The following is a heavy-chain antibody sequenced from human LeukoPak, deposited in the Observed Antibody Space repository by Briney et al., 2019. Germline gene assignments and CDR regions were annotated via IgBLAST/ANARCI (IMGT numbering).Heavy chain of an antibody. CDR2: ISSSGSTI. Sequence: GGSLRLSCAASGFTFSSYSMNWVRQAPGKGREWVSYISSSGSTIYYADPVKGRFTICRDNAKNSLYLQMNSLRAEDTAVYYCARDSYYYDSSGYYLYYFDYWGQGTLVTVSS. CDR3: ARDSYYYDSSGYYLYYFDY. J-gene: IGHJ4*02. D-gene: IGHD3-22*01. V-gene: IGHV3-48*01. CDR1: GFTFSSYS.